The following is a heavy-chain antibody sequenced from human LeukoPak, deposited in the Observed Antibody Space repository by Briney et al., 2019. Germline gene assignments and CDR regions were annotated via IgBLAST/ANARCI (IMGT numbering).Heavy chain of an antibody. D-gene: IGHD6-13*01. J-gene: IGHJ4*02. CDR2: IYYSGST. V-gene: IGHV4-39*01. CDR3: ARRRTAAGTPFDY. Sequence: RASETLSLTCTVSGGSISSSSYYWGWIRQPPGKGLEWIGSIYYSGSTYYNPSLKSRVTISVDTSKNQFSLKLSSVTAADTAVYYCARRRTAAGTPFDYWGQGTLVTVSS. CDR1: GGSISSSSYY.